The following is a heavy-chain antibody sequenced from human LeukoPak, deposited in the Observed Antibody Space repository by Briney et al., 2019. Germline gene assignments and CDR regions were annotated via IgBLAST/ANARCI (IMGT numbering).Heavy chain of an antibody. CDR3: ARGAGSSWYYVDE. CDR2: ISGSGGST. CDR1: GFTFSSHA. V-gene: IGHV3-23*01. J-gene: IGHJ4*02. D-gene: IGHD6-13*01. Sequence: GGSLRLSCAASGFTFSSHAMSWVRQAPGKGLEWVSGISGSGGSTYYADSVKGRFTISRDSSRNTLYVQINSLRAEDTAVYYCARGAGSSWYYVDEWGEGTLVTVSS.